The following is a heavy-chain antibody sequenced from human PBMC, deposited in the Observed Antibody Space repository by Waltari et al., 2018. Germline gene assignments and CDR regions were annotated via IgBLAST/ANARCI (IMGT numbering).Heavy chain of an antibody. J-gene: IGHJ3*02. V-gene: IGHV1-46*01. CDR2: INPSGGST. CDR3: AIRLPVTPPGDAFDI. D-gene: IGHD4-17*01. CDR1: GYTFTSYY. Sequence: QVQLVQSGAEVKKPGASVKVSCKASGYTFTSYYMHWVRQAPGQGLEWMGIINPSGGSTSYAQKFQGRVTMTRDTSTSTVYMELSSLRSEDTAVYYCAIRLPVTPPGDAFDIWGQGTMVTVSS.